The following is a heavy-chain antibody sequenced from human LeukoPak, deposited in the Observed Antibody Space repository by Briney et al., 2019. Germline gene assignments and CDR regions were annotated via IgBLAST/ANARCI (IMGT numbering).Heavy chain of an antibody. V-gene: IGHV3-30*18. D-gene: IGHD2-15*01. CDR3: AKDRGGVVVIVDSSYFDS. J-gene: IGHJ4*02. Sequence: GRSLRLSCAASGFTFSSYGMHWVRQAPGKGLEWVAVISYDGSNKVYADSVKGRFTISRDNSKNTLYLQMNSLRAEDTAVFYCAKDRGGVVVIVDSSYFDSWGQGTLVTVSS. CDR2: ISYDGSNK. CDR1: GFTFSSYG.